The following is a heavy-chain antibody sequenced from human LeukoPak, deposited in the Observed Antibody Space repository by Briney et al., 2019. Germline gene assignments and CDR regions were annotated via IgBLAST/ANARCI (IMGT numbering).Heavy chain of an antibody. CDR3: ARLHYDIHYDSSGYYYFDY. D-gene: IGHD3-22*01. CDR1: GGSISSSSYY. J-gene: IGHJ4*02. V-gene: IGHV4-39*07. Sequence: PSETLSLTCTVSGGSISSSSYYWGWIRQPPGKGLEWIGSIYYSGSTYYNPSLKSRVTISVDTSKNQFSLKLSSVTAADTAVYYCARLHYDIHYDSSGYYYFDYWGQGTLVTVSS. CDR2: IYYSGST.